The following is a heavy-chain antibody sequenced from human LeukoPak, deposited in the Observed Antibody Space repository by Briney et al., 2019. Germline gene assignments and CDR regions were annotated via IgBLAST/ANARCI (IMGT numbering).Heavy chain of an antibody. CDR2: ISSSSSYI. CDR3: TGGRLYCSGGSCEKANDAFDI. Sequence: GGSLRLSCAAPGFTFSSYSMNWVRQAPGKGLEWVSSISSSSSYIYYADSVKGRFTISRDNAKNSLYLQMNSLRAEDTAVYYCTGGRLYCSGGSCEKANDAFDIWGQGTMVTVSS. CDR1: GFTFSSYS. D-gene: IGHD2-15*01. J-gene: IGHJ3*02. V-gene: IGHV3-21*01.